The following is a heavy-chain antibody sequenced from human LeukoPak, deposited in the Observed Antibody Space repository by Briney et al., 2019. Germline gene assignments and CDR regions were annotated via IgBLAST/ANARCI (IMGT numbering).Heavy chain of an antibody. D-gene: IGHD3-10*01. V-gene: IGHV3-23*01. CDR2: ISRSGDDS. CDR3: AFLDFYGSGTYYNIKAPYY. J-gene: IGHJ4*02. Sequence: GGSLRLSCTTSAFTISNYAMSWVRQAPGKGPEWVSLISRSGDDSYYADSVKGRFTISRDNSKNTLYLQMSSLRADDTAVYYCAFLDFYGSGTYYNIKAPYYWGQGTLVTVSS. CDR1: AFTISNYA.